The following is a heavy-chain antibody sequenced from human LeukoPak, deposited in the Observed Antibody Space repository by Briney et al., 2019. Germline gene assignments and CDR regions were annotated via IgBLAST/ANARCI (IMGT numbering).Heavy chain of an antibody. D-gene: IGHD3-22*01. V-gene: IGHV4-30-2*01. Sequence: SETLSLTCTVSGGSISSGGYYWSWIRQPPGKGLEWIGYIYHSGSTYYNPSLKSRVTISVDRSKNQSSLKLSSVTAADTAVYYCARQVVNYYDSSGYYPSGYWGQGTLVTVSS. CDR1: GGSISSGGYY. CDR2: IYHSGST. J-gene: IGHJ4*02. CDR3: ARQVVNYYDSSGYYPSGY.